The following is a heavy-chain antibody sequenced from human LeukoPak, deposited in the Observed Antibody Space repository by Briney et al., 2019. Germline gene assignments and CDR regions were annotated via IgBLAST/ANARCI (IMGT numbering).Heavy chain of an antibody. J-gene: IGHJ4*02. CDR3: ARQRLPEVGETTGPFDC. CDR1: GSTFTSYR. CDR2: IHPDDSDT. Sequence: GESLKISCKGSGSTFTSYRNGLVRQLPGKGLELVGIIHPDDSDTKYSPSLQGQFTSSAHKSISTAYLQWSSLKASDTAMYYCARQRLPEVGETTGPFDCWGQGTLVTVSS. V-gene: IGHV5-51*01. D-gene: IGHD1-26*01.